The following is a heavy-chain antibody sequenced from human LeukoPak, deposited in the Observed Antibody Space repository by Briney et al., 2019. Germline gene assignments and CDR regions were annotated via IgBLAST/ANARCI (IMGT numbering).Heavy chain of an antibody. Sequence: ASVKVSCKASGYTFSSFGISWARQAPGQGLECMGWISTYNGDTNYVQKLQDRVRMTTDASTNTAYLELRSLSSDDTAVYYCARGSPLSYSGNPPRAFDTWGQGTTVIVSS. CDR2: ISTYNGDT. D-gene: IGHD4-23*01. V-gene: IGHV1-18*01. CDR3: ARGSPLSYSGNPPRAFDT. CDR1: GYTFSSFG. J-gene: IGHJ3*02.